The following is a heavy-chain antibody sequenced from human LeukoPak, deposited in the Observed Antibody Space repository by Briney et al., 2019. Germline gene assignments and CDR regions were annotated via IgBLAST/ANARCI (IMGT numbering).Heavy chain of an antibody. Sequence: SETLSLTCTVSGGSISSYYWSWIRQPPGKGLEWIGYIYYSGTTNYNPSLKSRVTMSVDTSKNQFSLKLSSVTAADTAVYYCARGVYIAAAQYGYWGQGTLVTVPS. CDR1: GGSISSYY. V-gene: IGHV4-59*01. D-gene: IGHD6-13*01. CDR2: IYYSGTT. CDR3: ARGVYIAAAQYGY. J-gene: IGHJ4*02.